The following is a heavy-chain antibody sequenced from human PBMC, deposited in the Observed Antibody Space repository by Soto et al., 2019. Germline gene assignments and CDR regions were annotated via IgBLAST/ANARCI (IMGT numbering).Heavy chain of an antibody. V-gene: IGHV3-23*01. CDR1: GFTFSSYA. J-gene: IGHJ6*03. CDR2: ISGSGGST. D-gene: IGHD2-2*01. CDR3: AKVVGCSSTSCYVGDYYYYYIDV. Sequence: GGSLRLSCAASGFTFSSYAMSWVRQAPGKGLEWVSAISGSGGSTYYADSVKGRFTISRDNSKNTLYLQMNSLRAEDTAVYYCAKVVGCSSTSCYVGDYYYYYIDVWGKGTTVTVSS.